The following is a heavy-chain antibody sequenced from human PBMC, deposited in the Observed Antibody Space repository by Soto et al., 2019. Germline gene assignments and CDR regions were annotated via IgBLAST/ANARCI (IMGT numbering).Heavy chain of an antibody. D-gene: IGHD5-12*01. V-gene: IGHV3-64*01. CDR2: ISSNGGST. CDR3: AREYLGWLQPFYYYYGMDA. CDR1: GFTFSSYA. J-gene: IGHJ6*02. Sequence: PGGSLRLSCAASGFTFSSYAMHWVRQAPGKGLEYVSAISSNGGSTYYANSVKGRFTISRDNSKNTLYLQMGSLRAEDMAVYYCAREYLGWLQPFYYYYGMDAWGQGTTVTVSS.